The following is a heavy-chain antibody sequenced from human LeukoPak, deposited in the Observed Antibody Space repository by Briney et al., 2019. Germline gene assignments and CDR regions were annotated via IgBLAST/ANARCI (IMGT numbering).Heavy chain of an antibody. J-gene: IGHJ4*02. D-gene: IGHD3-10*01. V-gene: IGHV3-9*01. CDR3: ATRYASGPIADY. CDR2: ISWNSGSI. Sequence: GGSLRLSCAASGFTFDDYAMHWVRQAPGKGLEWVSGISWNSGSIGYADSVKGRFTISRDNAKNSLYLQMNSLRAEDTALYYCATRYASGPIADYWGQGTLVTVSS. CDR1: GFTFDDYA.